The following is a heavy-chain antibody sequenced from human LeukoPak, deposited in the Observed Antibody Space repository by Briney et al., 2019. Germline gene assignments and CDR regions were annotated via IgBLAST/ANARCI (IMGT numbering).Heavy chain of an antibody. CDR2: IWYDGSNK. D-gene: IGHD6-19*01. Sequence: GGSLRLSCAASGFTFSSYGMHWVRQAPGKGLEWVAVIWYDGSNKYYADSVKGRFTISGDNSKNTLFLQMNSLRAEDTAVYYCTRAPVAGNYDFWGQGTLVTVSS. CDR1: GFTFSSYG. CDR3: TRAPVAGNYDF. V-gene: IGHV3-33*01. J-gene: IGHJ4*02.